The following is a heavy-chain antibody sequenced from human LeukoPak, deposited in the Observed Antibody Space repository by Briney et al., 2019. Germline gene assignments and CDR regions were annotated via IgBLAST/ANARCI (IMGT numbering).Heavy chain of an antibody. D-gene: IGHD6-13*01. CDR1: GGSISSWSKY. CDR2: IYYSGST. Sequence: PSETLSLTCTVSGGSISSWSKYWGWIRQPPGKGLEWIGSIYYSGSTYYNLSLKSRVTMSVDTSNNQFSLKLSSVTAADAAVYYCARLPDDGGYWGQGTLVTVSS. V-gene: IGHV4-39*01. J-gene: IGHJ4*02. CDR3: ARLPDDGGY.